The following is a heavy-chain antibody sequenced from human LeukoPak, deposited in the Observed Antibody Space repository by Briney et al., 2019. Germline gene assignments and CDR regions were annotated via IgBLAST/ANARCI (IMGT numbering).Heavy chain of an antibody. J-gene: IGHJ5*02. D-gene: IGHD2-15*01. V-gene: IGHV3-21*01. Sequence: NPGGSLRLSCAASGFTFSSYGMNWVRQAPGKGLEWVSSISSSSSYIYYADSVKGRFTISRDNAKNSLYLQMNSLRAEDTAVYYCARERKSLGYCSGGSCYADWFDPWGQGTLVTVSS. CDR3: ARERKSLGYCSGGSCYADWFDP. CDR1: GFTFSSYG. CDR2: ISSSSSYI.